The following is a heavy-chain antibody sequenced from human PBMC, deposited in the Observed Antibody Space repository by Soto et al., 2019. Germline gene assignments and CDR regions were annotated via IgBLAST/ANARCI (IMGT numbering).Heavy chain of an antibody. V-gene: IGHV3-7*03. CDR1: GFTFSSYW. CDR3: ARLIAAAGTREEWKHPTLKVGKRGGGLNYGMDV. Sequence: GGSLRLSCAASGFTFSSYWMSWVRQAPGKGLEWVANIKQDGSEKYYVDSVKGRFTISRDNAKNSLYLQMNSLRAEDTAVYYCARLIAAAGTREEWKHPTLKVGKRGGGLNYGMDVWGQGTTVTVSS. CDR2: IKQDGSEK. J-gene: IGHJ6*02. D-gene: IGHD6-13*01.